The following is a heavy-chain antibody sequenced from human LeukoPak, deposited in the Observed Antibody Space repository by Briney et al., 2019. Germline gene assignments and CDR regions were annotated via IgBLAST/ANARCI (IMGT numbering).Heavy chain of an antibody. CDR1: GYTFTGYY. D-gene: IGHD6-19*01. CDR2: INPNSGGT. J-gene: IGHJ5*02. Sequence: ASVKVSCKASGYTFTGYYMHWVRQAPGQGLEWMGWINPNSGGTNYAQKFQGRVTMTRDTSISTAYMELSRLRSDDTAVYYCARDSSGAQWLVQYYWFDPWGQGTLVTVSS. V-gene: IGHV1-2*02. CDR3: ARDSSGAQWLVQYYWFDP.